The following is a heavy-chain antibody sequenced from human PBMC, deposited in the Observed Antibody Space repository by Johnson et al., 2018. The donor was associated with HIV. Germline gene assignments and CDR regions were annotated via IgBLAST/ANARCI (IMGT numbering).Heavy chain of an antibody. Sequence: VQLVESGGGLVQPGRSLRLSCAASGFTFDDYAMHWVRQAPGKGLEWVSGISWNSGSIGYVDSVKGRITISRDNAKNSLSLQMDSLRAEDTAVYYCARDPGLDYFDNRAFDIWGQGTMVTVSS. CDR2: ISWNSGSI. CDR3: ARDPGLDYFDNRAFDI. D-gene: IGHD3-22*01. CDR1: GFTFDDYA. V-gene: IGHV3-9*01. J-gene: IGHJ3*02.